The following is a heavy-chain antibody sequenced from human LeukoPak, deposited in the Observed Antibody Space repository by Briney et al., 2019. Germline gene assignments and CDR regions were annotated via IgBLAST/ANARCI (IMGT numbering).Heavy chain of an antibody. CDR3: ARQRPLHYYDSSGSFDY. V-gene: IGHV3-30-3*01. Sequence: GRSLRLSCAASGFTSSSYAMHWVRQAPGKGLEWVAVISYDGSNKYYADSVKGRFTISRDNSKNTLYLQMNSLRAEDTAVYYCARQRPLHYYDSSGSFDYWGQGTLVTVSS. J-gene: IGHJ4*02. CDR1: GFTSSSYA. CDR2: ISYDGSNK. D-gene: IGHD3-22*01.